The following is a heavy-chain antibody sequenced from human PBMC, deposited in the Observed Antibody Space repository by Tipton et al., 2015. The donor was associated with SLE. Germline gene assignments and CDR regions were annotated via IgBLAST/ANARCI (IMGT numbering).Heavy chain of an antibody. D-gene: IGHD2-21*02. CDR3: ARHGDFHAFDI. J-gene: IGHJ3*02. Sequence: GLVKPSETLSLSCTVSGGSLYSTTYYWALIRQPPGKGLEWIGSIYYSGSTYYSPSLRSRLTMSVDTSKSQFSLKLSSVTAADTAVYYCARHGDFHAFDIWGQGTMVTVSS. V-gene: IGHV4-39*01. CDR1: GGSLYSTTYY. CDR2: IYYSGST.